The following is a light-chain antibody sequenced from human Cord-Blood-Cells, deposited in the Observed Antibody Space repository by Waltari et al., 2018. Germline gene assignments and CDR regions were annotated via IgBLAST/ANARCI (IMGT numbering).Light chain of an antibody. CDR1: SSDVGGYNY. CDR2: EVR. CDR3: SSYAGSNNYV. J-gene: IGLJ1*01. V-gene: IGLV2-8*01. Sequence: QSALTQPPSASGSPGQSVTISCPGTSSDVGGYNYVSWYQQHPGKAPNLMISEVRKRPQGVPDRFSVSKSGNTASLTVSGLQAEDEADYYCSSYAGSNNYVFGTGTKVTVL.